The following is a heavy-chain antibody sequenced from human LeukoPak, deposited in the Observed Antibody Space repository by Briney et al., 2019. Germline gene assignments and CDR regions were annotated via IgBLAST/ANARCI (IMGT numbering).Heavy chain of an antibody. CDR3: ARENDYGDYKDWYFDL. J-gene: IGHJ2*01. Sequence: KPSETLSLTCTVSGGSISSSSYYWGWIRQPPGKGLEWIGSIYYSGSTYYNPSLKSRVTISVDTSKNQFSLKLSSVTAADTAVYYCARENDYGDYKDWYFDLWGRGTLVTVSS. V-gene: IGHV4-39*02. D-gene: IGHD4-17*01. CDR2: IYYSGST. CDR1: GGSISSSSYY.